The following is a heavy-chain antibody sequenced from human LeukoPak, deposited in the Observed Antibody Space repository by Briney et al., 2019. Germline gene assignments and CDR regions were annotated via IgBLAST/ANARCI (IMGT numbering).Heavy chain of an antibody. CDR1: GFTFSRYS. V-gene: IGHV3-21*01. CDR2: ISISSNYI. CDR3: ARDSLTMIVGRQKRGLDY. D-gene: IGHD3-22*01. Sequence: GGSLRLSCAASGFTFSRYSMNWVRQAPGKGLEWVSSISISSNYIYYPDSLKGRFTISRDNAKNSLYLQMNSLRAEDTAVYYCARDSLTMIVGRQKRGLDYWGQGTLVTVSS. J-gene: IGHJ4*02.